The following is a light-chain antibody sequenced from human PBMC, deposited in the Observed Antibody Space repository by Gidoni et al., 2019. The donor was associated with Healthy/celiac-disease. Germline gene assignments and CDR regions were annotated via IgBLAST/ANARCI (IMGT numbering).Light chain of an antibody. Sequence: AIQLTQSPSSLSASVGDRVTITCRASQGISSALAWYQQKPGKAPKLLIYDASSLESGVPSRFSGSGSGTDFTLTISSLQPEDFATYYCQQFNSYPSYTFGQGTKLEIK. CDR1: QGISSA. CDR2: DAS. CDR3: QQFNSYPSYT. V-gene: IGKV1-13*02. J-gene: IGKJ2*01.